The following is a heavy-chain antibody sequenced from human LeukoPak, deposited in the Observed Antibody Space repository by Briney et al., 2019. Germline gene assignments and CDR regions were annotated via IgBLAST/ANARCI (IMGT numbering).Heavy chain of an antibody. CDR1: ELAFTSYW. V-gene: IGHV3-7*03. D-gene: IGHD3-10*01. Sequence: GGSLRLSCAASELAFTSYWMSWVRQAPGKGLEWVANIKQDGSEKNYVDSVKGRFTISRDNAKKSLFLQMNSLRAEDTAVYYCASGLWTYGYWGQGTLVTVSS. CDR3: ASGLWTYGY. J-gene: IGHJ4*02. CDR2: IKQDGSEK.